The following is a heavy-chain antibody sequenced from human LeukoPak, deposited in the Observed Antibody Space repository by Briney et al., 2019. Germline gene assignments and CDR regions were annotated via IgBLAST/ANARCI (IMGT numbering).Heavy chain of an antibody. D-gene: IGHD2-2*02. J-gene: IGHJ4*02. Sequence: GASVKVSCKASGYTFTGYYMHWVRQAPGQGLEWMGWINPNSGGTNYAQKFQGRVTMTRDTSIGTAYMELSRLRSDDTAVYYCARDFSSVVPAAICWGQGTLVTVSS. V-gene: IGHV1-2*02. CDR3: ARDFSSVVPAAIC. CDR2: INPNSGGT. CDR1: GYTFTGYY.